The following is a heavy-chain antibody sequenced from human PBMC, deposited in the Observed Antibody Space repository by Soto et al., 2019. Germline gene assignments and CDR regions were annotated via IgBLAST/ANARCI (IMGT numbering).Heavy chain of an antibody. D-gene: IGHD3-10*01. CDR3: ARDRDDYGSGNYYNRIDF. Sequence: QVQLVQSGAEVKKPGSSVKVSCKASGGIFSTYAISWLRQAPGQGLEWMGGIIPLFGTSNYAQRFQGRVTITADESTSTAYMELSRVRSEDTAVYYCARDRDDYGSGNYYNRIDFWGQGTLVTVSS. V-gene: IGHV1-69*01. CDR1: GGIFSTYA. CDR2: IIPLFGTS. J-gene: IGHJ4*02.